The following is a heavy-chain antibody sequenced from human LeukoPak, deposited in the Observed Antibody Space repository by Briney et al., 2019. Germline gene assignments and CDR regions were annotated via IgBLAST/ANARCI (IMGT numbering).Heavy chain of an antibody. CDR2: INHSGST. CDR1: GGSFSGYY. J-gene: IGHJ5*02. V-gene: IGHV4-34*01. Sequence: SETLSLTCAVYGGSFSGYYWSWIRQPPGKGLEWIGEINHSGSTNYNPSLKSRVTISVDTSKNQFSLKLSSVTAADTAVYYCASRGYGSGSYFGWFDPWGQGTLVTVSS. D-gene: IGHD3-10*01. CDR3: ASRGYGSGSYFGWFDP.